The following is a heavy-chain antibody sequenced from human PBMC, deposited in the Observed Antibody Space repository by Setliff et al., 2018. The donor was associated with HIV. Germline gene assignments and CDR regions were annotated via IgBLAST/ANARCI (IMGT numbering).Heavy chain of an antibody. CDR2: ISIGSGGAI. D-gene: IGHD3-3*01. CDR3: ARDYLYYNLYNGSPVYGMDV. CDR1: GFVFSDHS. Sequence: GGSLRLSCVGSGFVFSDHSLHWVRQAPGRGLEWVSSISIGSGGAIDYADSVQGRFTISRDNSKNSLYLQMNSLRVEDTAVYYCARDYLYYNLYNGSPVYGMDVWGQGTTVTVSS. V-gene: IGHV3-21*01. J-gene: IGHJ6*02.